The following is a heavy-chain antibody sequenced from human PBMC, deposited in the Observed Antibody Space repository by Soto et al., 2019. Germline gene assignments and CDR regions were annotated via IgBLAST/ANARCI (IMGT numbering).Heavy chain of an antibody. V-gene: IGHV4-39*02. CDR3: ARDSSGYYDAFDI. D-gene: IGHD3-22*01. CDR1: AGSISDSNYY. CDR2: IYYSGST. Sequence: SETLSLTCFVSAGSISDSNYYWGWIRQPPGKGLEWIGNIYYSGSTDYNPSLKRRVSISVDTSKNQFSLKLNFVTAADTAVYYCARDSSGYYDAFDIWGQGTMVT. J-gene: IGHJ3*02.